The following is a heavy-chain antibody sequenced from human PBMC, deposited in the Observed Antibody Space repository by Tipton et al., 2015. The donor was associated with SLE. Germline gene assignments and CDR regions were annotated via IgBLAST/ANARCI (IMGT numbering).Heavy chain of an antibody. Sequence: TLSLTCTVSGGSISSYYWGWIRQPPGKGLEWIGSIYYSGSTYYNPSLKSRVTISVDTSKNQFSLKLSSVTAADTAVYYCARVGRAAAGTYYFDYWGQGTLVTVSS. J-gene: IGHJ4*02. CDR2: IYYSGST. CDR3: ARVGRAAAGTYYFDY. CDR1: GGSISSYY. V-gene: IGHV4-39*07. D-gene: IGHD6-13*01.